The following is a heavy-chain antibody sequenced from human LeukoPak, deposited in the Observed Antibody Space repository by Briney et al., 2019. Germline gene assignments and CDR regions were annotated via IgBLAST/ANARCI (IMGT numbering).Heavy chain of an antibody. Sequence: GGSLRLSCAASGFTFSSYEMNWVRQAPGKGLEWVSYISSSGSTIYYADSVKGRFTISRDNAKNSLYLQMNSLRAEDTAVYYCARDPSGYSSSWEFDYRGQGTLVTVSS. CDR2: ISSSGSTI. D-gene: IGHD6-13*01. CDR3: ARDPSGYSSSWEFDY. CDR1: GFTFSSYE. V-gene: IGHV3-48*03. J-gene: IGHJ4*02.